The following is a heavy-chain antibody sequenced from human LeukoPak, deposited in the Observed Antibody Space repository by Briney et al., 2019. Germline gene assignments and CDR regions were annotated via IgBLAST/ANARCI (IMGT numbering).Heavy chain of an antibody. J-gene: IGHJ4*02. CDR1: GFTFSSYA. Sequence: GGSLRLSYAASGFTFSSYAMSWVRQAPGKGLEWVSAISGSGGSTYYADSVKGRFTISRDNSKNTLYLQMDSLRAEDTAIFYCAKNYYGSGSYYNGLDYWGQGTLVTVSS. CDR2: ISGSGGST. D-gene: IGHD3-10*01. V-gene: IGHV3-23*01. CDR3: AKNYYGSGSYYNGLDY.